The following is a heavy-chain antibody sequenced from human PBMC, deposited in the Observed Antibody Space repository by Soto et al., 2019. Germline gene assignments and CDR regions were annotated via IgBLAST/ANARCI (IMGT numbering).Heavy chain of an antibody. CDR2: SHSGST. CDR3: ARSIPPRGAVWGWFDP. D-gene: IGHD3-16*01. J-gene: IGHJ5*02. CDR1: GGSISGATYY. V-gene: IGHV4-30-4*01. Sequence: SETLSLTCSVSGGSISGATYYWTWIRQAPGKGLEWLGCSHSGSTFYNPSLKSRLSISVVASKNQFSLTLRSVTAADAAMYYCARSIPPRGAVWGWFDPWGHGTLVTVSS.